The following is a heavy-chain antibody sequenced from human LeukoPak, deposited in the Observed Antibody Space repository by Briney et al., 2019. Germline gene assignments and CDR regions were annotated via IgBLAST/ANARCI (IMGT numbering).Heavy chain of an antibody. D-gene: IGHD3-3*01. J-gene: IGHJ4*02. V-gene: IGHV4-59*08. Sequence: SETLSLTCTVSGGSISSYYWSWIRQPPGKGLEWIGYIYYSGSTNYNPSLKSRVTISVDTSKNQFSLKLSSVTAADTAVYYCARGVAPFDYWGQGTLVTVSS. CDR3: ARGVAPFDY. CDR2: IYYSGST. CDR1: GGSISSYY.